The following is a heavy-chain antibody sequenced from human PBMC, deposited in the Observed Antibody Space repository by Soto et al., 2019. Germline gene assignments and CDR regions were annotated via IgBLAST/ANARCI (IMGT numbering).Heavy chain of an antibody. D-gene: IGHD6-13*01. V-gene: IGHV1-46*01. Sequence: SVKVSCKASGYTFTSYYMHWVRQAPGQGLEWMGIINPSGGSTSYAQKFQGRVTMTRDTSTSTVYMELSSLRSEDTAVYYCASDPEGVSGIAYGMDVWGQGTTVTVSS. J-gene: IGHJ6*02. CDR1: GYTFTSYY. CDR3: ASDPEGVSGIAYGMDV. CDR2: INPSGGST.